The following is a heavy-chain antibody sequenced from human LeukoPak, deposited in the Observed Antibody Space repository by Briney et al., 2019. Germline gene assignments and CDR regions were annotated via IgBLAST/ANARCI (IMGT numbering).Heavy chain of an antibody. D-gene: IGHD1-26*01. Sequence: KTSETLSLTCSVSGGSISSYYWTWIRQPPGKGLEWIGYIFHSDTTKYNPSLNSRVSISVDTSQNSFSLKLTSVTAADTAVYYCARSTRSGSYTAGLNYWGQGTLVTVSS. V-gene: IGHV4-59*01. CDR2: IFHSDTT. CDR1: GGSISSYY. CDR3: ARSTRSGSYTAGLNY. J-gene: IGHJ4*02.